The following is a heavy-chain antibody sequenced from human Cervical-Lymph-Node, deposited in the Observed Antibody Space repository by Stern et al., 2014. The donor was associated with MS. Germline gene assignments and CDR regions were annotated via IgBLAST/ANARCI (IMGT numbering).Heavy chain of an antibody. CDR1: GYKFTNQW. V-gene: IGHV5-51*01. CDR3: ATHPVGP. Sequence: EVKLVESGAEVKKPGESLKISCKTSGYKFTNQWIAWVRQMPGKGLEFMGIIYPGDSDTRYNPSFQGQVIISADKSINTAYLQWSSLKASDTAMYYCATHPVGPWGQGTLVTVSS. CDR2: IYPGDSDT. J-gene: IGHJ5*02.